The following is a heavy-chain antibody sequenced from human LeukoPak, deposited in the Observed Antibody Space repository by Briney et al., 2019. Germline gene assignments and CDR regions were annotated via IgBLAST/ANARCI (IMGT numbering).Heavy chain of an antibody. CDR3: ARGIDSRGYSYGPDS. V-gene: IGHV4-34*01. J-gene: IGHJ5*01. D-gene: IGHD5-18*01. CDR1: GGSFSGYY. CDR2: INHSGST. Sequence: PSETLSLTCAVYGGSFSGYYWSWIRQPPGKGLEWIGEINHSGSTNYNPSLKSRVTISVDTSKNQFSLKLSSVTAADTAVYYCARGIDSRGYSYGPDSWGQGTLVTVSS.